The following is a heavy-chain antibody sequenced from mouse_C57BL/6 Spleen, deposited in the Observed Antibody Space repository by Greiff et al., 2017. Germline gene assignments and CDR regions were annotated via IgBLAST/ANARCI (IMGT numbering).Heavy chain of an antibody. V-gene: IGHV1-64*01. CDR1: GYTFTSYW. CDR2: IHPNSGST. CDR3: ARRGVYYGNYGHFDY. J-gene: IGHJ2*01. D-gene: IGHD2-1*01. Sequence: VQLQQPGAELVKPGASVKLSCKASGYTFTSYWMHWVKRRPGQGLEWIGMIHPNSGSTNYNEKFKSKATLTVDKSSSTAYMQLSSLTSEDSAVYYCARRGVYYGNYGHFDYWGQGTTLTVSS.